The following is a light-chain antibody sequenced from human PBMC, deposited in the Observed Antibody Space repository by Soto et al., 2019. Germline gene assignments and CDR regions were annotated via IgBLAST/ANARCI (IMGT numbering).Light chain of an antibody. CDR1: QSVSSN. V-gene: IGKV3-15*01. CDR3: QQYNNWWT. CDR2: GAS. J-gene: IGKJ1*01. Sequence: EIVVTQSPATLSVSPGERATHSCRASQSVSSNLAWYQQKPGQAPRLLIYGASSRATGIPARFSGSGSGTEFTLTISSVQSEDFAVYYCQQYNNWWTFGQGTKVDIK.